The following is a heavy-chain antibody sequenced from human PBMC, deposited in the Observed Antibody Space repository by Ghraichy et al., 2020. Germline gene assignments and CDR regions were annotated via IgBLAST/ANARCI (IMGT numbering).Heavy chain of an antibody. D-gene: IGHD1-26*01. CDR3: ARPGVVGATTSFDY. CDR2: IYYSGST. J-gene: IGHJ4*02. Sequence: SETLSLTCTVSGDSISGSSYWWGWIRQPPGKGLEWIGSIYYSGSTYYNPSLKSRVTISVDTSKNQFSLKLSSVTAADTAVYYCARPGVVGATTSFDYWGQGTLVTVSS. V-gene: IGHV4-39*01. CDR1: GDSISGSSYW.